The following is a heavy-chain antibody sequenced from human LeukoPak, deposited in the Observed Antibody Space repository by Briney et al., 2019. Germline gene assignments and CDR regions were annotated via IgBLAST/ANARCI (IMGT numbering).Heavy chain of an antibody. D-gene: IGHD6-6*01. CDR3: ARQAKGVYSSSLYNSFDP. CDR2: IYPGDSHT. J-gene: IGHJ5*02. V-gene: IGHV5-51*01. Sequence: GGSLEISCKGSGYSFTSYWIGGVRQLPGKGLEGRGIIYPGDSHTLYPPSFQGQLTISPDKSIRTPYLHWSSLKASDTATYYCARQAKGVYSSSLYNSFDPWGQGTLVTVSS. CDR1: GYSFTSYW.